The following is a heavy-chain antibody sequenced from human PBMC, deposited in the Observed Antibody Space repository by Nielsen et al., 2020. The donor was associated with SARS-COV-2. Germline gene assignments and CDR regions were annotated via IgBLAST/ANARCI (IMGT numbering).Heavy chain of an antibody. CDR2: INHSGST. J-gene: IGHJ4*02. Sequence: SETLSLTCAVYGGSFSGYYWSWIRQPPGKGLEWIGEINHSGSTNYNPSLKSRVTISVDTSKNQFSLKLSSVTAADTAVYYCARGGYSGYIRNFDYWGQGTLVTVSS. V-gene: IGHV4-34*01. D-gene: IGHD5-12*01. CDR3: ARGGYSGYIRNFDY. CDR1: GGSFSGYY.